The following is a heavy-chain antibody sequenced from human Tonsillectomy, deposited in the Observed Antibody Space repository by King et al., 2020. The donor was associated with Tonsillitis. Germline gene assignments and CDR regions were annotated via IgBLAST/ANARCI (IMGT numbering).Heavy chain of an antibody. CDR3: ARDLHSAYDTFFDY. CDR1: GYIFTGYY. D-gene: IGHD5-12*01. CDR2: INPNSGVT. V-gene: IGHV1-2*02. J-gene: IGHJ4*02. Sequence: QLVQSGAEVKKPGASVKVSCTASGYIFTGYYMHWLRQAPGQGLEWMGWINPNSGVTNYAHKFQGRVTMTRDTSISTAYMEMSRLGSDDTAVYFCARDLHSAYDTFFDYWGQGTLVTVSS.